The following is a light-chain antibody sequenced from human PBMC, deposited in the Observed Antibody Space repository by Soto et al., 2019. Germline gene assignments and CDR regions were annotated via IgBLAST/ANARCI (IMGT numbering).Light chain of an antibody. CDR3: QQCSDSPLT. CDR2: AAS. CDR1: QSVSSTF. V-gene: IGKV3D-20*02. Sequence: EIVLTQSPGTLSLSPGERATLSCRASQSVSSTFLACCQQKPDQAPRLLIYAASTRATGIPDRFSGSGSGTDFTLTISRLEPEDFAVYYCQQCSDSPLTFGRGTRLEIK. J-gene: IGKJ5*01.